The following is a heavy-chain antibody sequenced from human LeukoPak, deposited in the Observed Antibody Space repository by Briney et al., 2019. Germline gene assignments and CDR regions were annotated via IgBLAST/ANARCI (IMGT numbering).Heavy chain of an antibody. Sequence: PGGSLRLSCAVSGFSFSNYAMSWVRQAPGKGLEWVGRIRSRANSYATGYAASVKGRFTISRDDSRNTAYLQMYSLKTEDTAVYYCTSHDYGDYPFDYWGQGTLVTVSS. D-gene: IGHD4-17*01. CDR3: TSHDYGDYPFDY. V-gene: IGHV3-73*01. CDR1: GFSFSNYA. J-gene: IGHJ4*02. CDR2: IRSRANSYAT.